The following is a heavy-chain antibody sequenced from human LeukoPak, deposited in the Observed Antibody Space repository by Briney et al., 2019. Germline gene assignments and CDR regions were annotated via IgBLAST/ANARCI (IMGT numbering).Heavy chain of an antibody. CDR1: GGSFSGYY. CDR3: AIKVDPSYYYDYYMDV. CDR2: INHSGST. J-gene: IGHJ6*03. D-gene: IGHD1-26*01. Sequence: PSETLSLTCAVYGGSFSGYYWSWIRQPPWKGLEWIGEINHSGSTNYNPSLKSRVTISVDTSKNQFSLKLSSVTAADTAVHSCAIKVDPSYYYDYYMDVWGKGTTVTVSS. V-gene: IGHV4-34*01.